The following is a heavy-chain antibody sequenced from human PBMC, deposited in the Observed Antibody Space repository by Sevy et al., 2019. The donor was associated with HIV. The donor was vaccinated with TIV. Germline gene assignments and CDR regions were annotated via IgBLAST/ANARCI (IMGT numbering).Heavy chain of an antibody. J-gene: IGHJ4*02. D-gene: IGHD3-10*01. Sequence: SETLYLTCTVSGDSISSSGYYWSWIRQHPGKGLEWIGYIYYSGSTYYNPSLKSRVTISVDTSKNQFSLKLSSVTAADTAVYYCARDSGYGSGSYYNNWGQGTLVTVSS. CDR1: GDSISSSGYY. CDR3: ARDSGYGSGSYYNN. CDR2: IYYSGST. V-gene: IGHV4-31*03.